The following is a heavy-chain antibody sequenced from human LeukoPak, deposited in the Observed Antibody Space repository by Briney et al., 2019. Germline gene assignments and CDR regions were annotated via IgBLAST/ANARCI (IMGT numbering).Heavy chain of an antibody. D-gene: IGHD3-22*01. V-gene: IGHV4-39*01. Sequence: SETLSLTCAVYGGSFSGYYWGWIRQPPGKGLEWIGSIYYRGSTYYNPSLKSRVTISVDMSKNQFSLKLSSVTAADTAVYYCARHQRESYYYDSSGPNFDYWGQGTLVTVSS. CDR3: ARHQRESYYYDSSGPNFDY. CDR1: GGSFSGYY. J-gene: IGHJ4*02. CDR2: IYYRGST.